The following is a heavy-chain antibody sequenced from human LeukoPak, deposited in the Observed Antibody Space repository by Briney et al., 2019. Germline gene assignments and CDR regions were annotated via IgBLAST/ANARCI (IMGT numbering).Heavy chain of an antibody. V-gene: IGHV5-10-1*01. Sequence: GESLKISCQGSGYSFTSYWITWVRQMPGKGLEWMGTIDPSDSYTNYSPSFQGHVTISADKSISTAYLQWSRLKTSDTAMYYCARQAYTGSYGGDFDYWGQGTLVTVSS. CDR2: IDPSDSYT. J-gene: IGHJ4*02. CDR3: ARQAYTGSYGGDFDY. D-gene: IGHD1-26*01. CDR1: GYSFTSYW.